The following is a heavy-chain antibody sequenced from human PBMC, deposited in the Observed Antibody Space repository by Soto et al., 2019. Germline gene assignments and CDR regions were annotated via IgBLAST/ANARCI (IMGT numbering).Heavy chain of an antibody. CDR3: ARGWFGEFVDYFDF. J-gene: IGHJ4*02. V-gene: IGHV1-18*01. CDR1: GYTFTSYA. CDR2: ISAYNGNT. D-gene: IGHD3-10*01. Sequence: QVQLVQSGAEVKKPGASVKVSCKASGYTFTSYAISWVRQAPGQGLEWMGWISAYNGNTNYAQKLQGRVTMTTDTSPSTAYRELRSLRSDDTAVHYCARGWFGEFVDYFDFWGQGTLVTVSS.